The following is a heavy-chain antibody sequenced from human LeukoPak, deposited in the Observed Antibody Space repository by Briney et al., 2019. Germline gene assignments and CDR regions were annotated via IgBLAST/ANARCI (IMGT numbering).Heavy chain of an antibody. Sequence: GGSLRLPCAASGFTFSSYEMNWVRQAPGKGLEWVSYINSDGSIIYYADSVKGRFTISRDNGKNSLYLQMNSLRADDTAVYYCARMDRVVTAIPDFHYWGQGTLVTVSS. D-gene: IGHD2-21*02. CDR3: ARMDRVVTAIPDFHY. J-gene: IGHJ4*02. CDR2: INSDGSII. V-gene: IGHV3-48*03. CDR1: GFTFSSYE.